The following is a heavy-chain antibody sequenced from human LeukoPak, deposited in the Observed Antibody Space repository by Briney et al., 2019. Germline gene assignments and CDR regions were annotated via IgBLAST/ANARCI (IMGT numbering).Heavy chain of an antibody. J-gene: IGHJ5*02. CDR2: INPSGGST. D-gene: IGHD4-23*01. CDR3: ARGPRGCGGNSGQVWFDP. Sequence: ASVKVSCKASGYTSTGYYMHWVRQAPGQGLEWMGIINPSGGSTSYAQKFQGRVTMTRDTSTSTVYMELSSLRSEDTAVYYCARGPRGCGGNSGQVWFDPWGQGTLVTVSS. CDR1: GYTSTGYY. V-gene: IGHV1-46*01.